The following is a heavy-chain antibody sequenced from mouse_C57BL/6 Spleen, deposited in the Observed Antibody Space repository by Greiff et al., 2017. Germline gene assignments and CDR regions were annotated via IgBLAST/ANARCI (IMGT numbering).Heavy chain of an antibody. CDR3: AAEGTWFAY. CDR2: IYPRDGST. CDR1: GYTFTSYD. Sequence: VMLVESGPELVKPGASVKLSCKASGYTFTSYDINWVKQRPGQGLEWLAWIYPRDGSTKYNEKFKGKATLTVDTSSSTAYMELHSLTSEDAAVYFCAAEGTWFAYWGQGTLVTVSA. V-gene: IGHV1-85*01. J-gene: IGHJ3*01.